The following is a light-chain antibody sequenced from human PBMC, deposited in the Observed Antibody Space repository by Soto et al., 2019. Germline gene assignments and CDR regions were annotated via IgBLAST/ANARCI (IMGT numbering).Light chain of an antibody. Sequence: EIVLTQSPGTLSLSPVERATLSCMASQSVTSSYLAWYQQKPGQAPRLLIYGASTRATGIPARFSGSGSGTDFTLTISSLQPEDFATYYCLQDYNYPWTFGQGTKVDIK. V-gene: IGKV3D-7*01. CDR1: QSVTSSY. J-gene: IGKJ1*01. CDR3: LQDYNYPWT. CDR2: GAS.